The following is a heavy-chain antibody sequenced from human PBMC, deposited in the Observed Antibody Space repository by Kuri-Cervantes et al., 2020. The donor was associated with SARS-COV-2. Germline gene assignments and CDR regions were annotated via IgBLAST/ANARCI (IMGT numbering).Heavy chain of an antibody. CDR2: IKQDGSEK. J-gene: IGHJ4*02. D-gene: IGHD3-10*01. CDR1: GFTFSSYW. Sequence: GGSLRLSCAASGFTFSSYWMSWVRQAPGKGLEWVANIKQDGSEKYYVDSVKGRFTISRDNAKNSLYLQMNSLRAEDTAVYYCAKVEGDPDDYYGSGSRPYWGQGTLVTVSS. CDR3: AKVEGDPDDYYGSGSRPY. V-gene: IGHV3-7*01.